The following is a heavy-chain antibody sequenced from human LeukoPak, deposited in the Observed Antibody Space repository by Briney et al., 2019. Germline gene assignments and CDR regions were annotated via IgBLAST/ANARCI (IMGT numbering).Heavy chain of an antibody. V-gene: IGHV3-66*02. CDR1: GFTVSSNY. CDR2: IYSGGST. Sequence: GGSLRLSCAVSGFTVSSNYMTWVRQAPGKGLEWVSLIYSGGSTYYADSVKGRFTISRDSSKNTLYLQMNSLRAEDTAVYYCARGSCTSISCFTFDNWGQGTLVTGSS. D-gene: IGHD2-2*02. J-gene: IGHJ4*02. CDR3: ARGSCTSISCFTFDN.